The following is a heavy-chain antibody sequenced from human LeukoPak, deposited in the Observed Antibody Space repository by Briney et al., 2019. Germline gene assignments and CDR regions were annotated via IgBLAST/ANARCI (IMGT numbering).Heavy chain of an antibody. J-gene: IGHJ4*02. CDR3: ARVVLYYDFWSGYQIPGDFDY. Sequence: SVTVSCKASGGTFSSYAISWVRQAPGQGLEWMGGIIPIFGTANYAQKFQGRVTITADESTSTAYMELSSLRSEDTAVYYCARVVLYYDFWSGYQIPGDFDYWGQGTLVTVSS. V-gene: IGHV1-69*13. CDR2: IIPIFGTA. D-gene: IGHD3-3*01. CDR1: GGTFSSYA.